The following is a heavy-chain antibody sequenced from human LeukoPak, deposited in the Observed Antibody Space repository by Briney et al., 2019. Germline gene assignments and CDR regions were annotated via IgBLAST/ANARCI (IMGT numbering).Heavy chain of an antibody. CDR3: AMGLAWKLDY. CDR1: GDSINNNNW. V-gene: IGHV4-4*02. D-gene: IGHD4-23*01. Sequence: SETLSLTCAVSGDSINNNNWWSWVRQSPGKGLEWIGEIYHSGSTNYNPSLKSRVTISVDKSKNQFSLKLSSVIAADTAVYYCAMGLAWKLDYWGQGTLVTVSS. CDR2: IYHSGST. J-gene: IGHJ4*02.